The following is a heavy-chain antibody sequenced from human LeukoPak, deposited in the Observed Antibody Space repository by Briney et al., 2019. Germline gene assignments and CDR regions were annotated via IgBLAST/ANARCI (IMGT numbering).Heavy chain of an antibody. Sequence: GGSLRLSCAASGFTFSSYGMHWVRQAPGKGLEWVAVISYDGSNKYYADSVKGRFTISRDNSKNTLYQQMNSLRAEDTAVYYCAKGGDTVTAHFDYWGQGTLVTVSS. J-gene: IGHJ4*02. CDR2: ISYDGSNK. D-gene: IGHD2-21*02. CDR3: AKGGDTVTAHFDY. CDR1: GFTFSSYG. V-gene: IGHV3-30*18.